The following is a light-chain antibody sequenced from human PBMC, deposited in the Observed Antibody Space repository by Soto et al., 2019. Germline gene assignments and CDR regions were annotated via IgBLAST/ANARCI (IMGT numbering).Light chain of an antibody. Sequence: SALTQPAYVYGSRGQSITISCTGYSSDVGGYKCVSWHQQHTGKGPKLIIYDLTNRPSALSIRFSGSKSDNSSSLTISALHSYDYADYFCSSYTSNSLYVFGTGTKATGL. CDR1: SSDVGGYKC. V-gene: IGLV2-14*03. CDR2: DLT. J-gene: IGLJ1*01. CDR3: SSYTSNSLYV.